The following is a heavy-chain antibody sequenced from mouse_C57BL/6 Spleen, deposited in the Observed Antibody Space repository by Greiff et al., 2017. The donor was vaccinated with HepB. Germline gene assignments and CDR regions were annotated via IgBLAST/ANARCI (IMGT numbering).Heavy chain of an antibody. Sequence: QVQLQQPGAELVRPGSSVKLSCKASGYTFTSYWMDWVKQRPGQGLEWIGNIYPSDSETHYNQKFKDKATLTVDKSSSTAYMQLSSLTSEDSAVYYCARSYPLGAMDYWGQGTSVTVSS. J-gene: IGHJ4*01. D-gene: IGHD6-5*01. CDR2: IYPSDSET. V-gene: IGHV1-61*01. CDR3: ARSYPLGAMDY. CDR1: GYTFTSYW.